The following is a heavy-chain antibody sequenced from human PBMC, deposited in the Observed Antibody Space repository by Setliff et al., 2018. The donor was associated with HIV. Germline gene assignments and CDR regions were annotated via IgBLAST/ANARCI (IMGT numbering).Heavy chain of an antibody. CDR2: IFYGGSVYGSGRT. J-gene: IGHJ5*02. V-gene: IGHV4-59*01. CDR1: GGSFNSYY. CDR3: ARGFLRSRRRWFDP. Sequence: SETLSLTCAIYGGSFNSYYWTWIRQSPGKGLEWIGCIFYGGSVYGSGRTFFNPSLKSRVTISVDASERHFSLRLSSVTAADTAVYYCARGFLRSRRRWFDPWGQGTLVTVSS. D-gene: IGHD4-17*01.